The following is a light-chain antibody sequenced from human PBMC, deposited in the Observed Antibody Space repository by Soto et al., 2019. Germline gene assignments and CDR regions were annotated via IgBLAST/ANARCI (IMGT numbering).Light chain of an antibody. CDR2: VNS. J-gene: IGLJ2*01. CDR3: QSYASSLSALV. CDR1: SSNIGAGYD. V-gene: IGLV1-40*01. Sequence: QPVLTQPPSVSGAPGQTVTISCTGSSSNIGAGYDVHWYQQLPGTAPQLLIYVNSNRPSGVPDRFSASKSGTSASLAISGLQAEDEADYYCQSYASSLSALVFGGGTKLTVL.